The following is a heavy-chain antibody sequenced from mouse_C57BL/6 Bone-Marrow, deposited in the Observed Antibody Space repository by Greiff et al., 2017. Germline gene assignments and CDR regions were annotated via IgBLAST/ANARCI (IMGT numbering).Heavy chain of an antibody. CDR2: IYPGNGDT. J-gene: IGHJ2*01. Sequence: LQQSGAELVRPGASVKMSCKASGYTFTSYNMHWVKQTPRQGLEWIGAIYPGNGDTSYNQKFKGQATLTVDKSSSTAYMQRSSLTSQDSAVYFCAKPSWASYKGGYFDYGGQGTTLTGSS. V-gene: IGHV1-12*01. CDR3: AKPSWASYKGGYFDY. D-gene: IGHD2-12*01. CDR1: GYTFTSYN.